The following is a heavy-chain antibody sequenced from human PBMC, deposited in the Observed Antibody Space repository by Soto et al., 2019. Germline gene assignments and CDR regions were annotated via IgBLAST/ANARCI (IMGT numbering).Heavy chain of an antibody. D-gene: IGHD3-22*01. V-gene: IGHV4-30-2*05. CDR3: ARGEDYYDSSGYFDY. CDR2: IYHSGST. J-gene: IGHJ4*02. Sequence: PSETLSLTCAVSGGSISSGGYSWSWIRQPPGKGLEWIGYIYHSGSTYYNPSLKSRVTISVDTSKNQFSLKLSSVTAADTAVYYCARGEDYYDSSGYFDYWGQGTLVTVSS. CDR1: GGSISSGGYS.